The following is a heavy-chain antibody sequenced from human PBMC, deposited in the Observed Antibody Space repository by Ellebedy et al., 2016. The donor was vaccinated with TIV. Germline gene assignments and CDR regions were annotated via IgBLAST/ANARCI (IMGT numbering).Heavy chain of an antibody. CDR2: INMNTGNP. D-gene: IGHD1-1*01. CDR3: ARDSRYNWNDWDYYHMDV. CDR1: GYSFTGYP. Sequence: ASVKVSCKASGYSFTGYPMNWVRQAPGQGLEWLGWINMNTGNPTYAQGFTGRFDFSLDTSVSTAYLQISGLTAEDTAVYYCARDSRYNWNDWDYYHMDVWGKGTTVTVSS. V-gene: IGHV7-4-1*02. J-gene: IGHJ6*03.